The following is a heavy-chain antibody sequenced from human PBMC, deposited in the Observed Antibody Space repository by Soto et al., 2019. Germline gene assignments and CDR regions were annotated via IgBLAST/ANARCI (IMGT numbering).Heavy chain of an antibody. CDR3: ARDLYPAVVATTTSSFDY. CDR2: ISAYNGNT. CDR1: GYTFTSYG. J-gene: IGHJ4*02. Sequence: GASVKVSCKASGYTFTSYGISWVRQAPGQGLEWMGWISAYNGNTNYAQKLQGGVTMTTDTSTSTAYMELRSLRSDDTAVYYCARDLYPAVVATTTSSFDYWGQGTLVTVSS. V-gene: IGHV1-18*01. D-gene: IGHD5-12*01.